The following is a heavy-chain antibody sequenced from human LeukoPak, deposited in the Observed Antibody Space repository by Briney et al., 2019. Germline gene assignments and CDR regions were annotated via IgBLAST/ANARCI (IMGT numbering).Heavy chain of an antibody. J-gene: IGHJ4*02. D-gene: IGHD1-26*01. CDR1: GFTFSSYG. CDR3: AKDDAYGSHFDY. V-gene: IGHV3-33*06. Sequence: PGGSLRLSCAASGFTFSSYGMHWVRQAPGKGLEWVAVIWYDGSNKYYADSVKGRFTISRDNSKNTLYLQMNSLRAEDTAVYYCAKDDAYGSHFDYWDQGTLVTVSS. CDR2: IWYDGSNK.